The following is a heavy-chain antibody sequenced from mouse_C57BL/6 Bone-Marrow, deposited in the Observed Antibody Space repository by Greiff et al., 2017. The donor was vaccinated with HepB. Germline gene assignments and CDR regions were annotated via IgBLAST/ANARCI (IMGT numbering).Heavy chain of an antibody. Sequence: QVQLQQSGPELVKPGASVKLSCKASGYTFTSYDINWVKQRPGQGLEWNGWIYPRDGSTKYNEKFKGKATLTVDTSSRTAYMELHSLTSEDSAVYFCARRGFAYWGQGTLVTVSA. CDR3: ARRGFAY. CDR2: IYPRDGST. J-gene: IGHJ3*01. CDR1: GYTFTSYD. V-gene: IGHV1-85*01.